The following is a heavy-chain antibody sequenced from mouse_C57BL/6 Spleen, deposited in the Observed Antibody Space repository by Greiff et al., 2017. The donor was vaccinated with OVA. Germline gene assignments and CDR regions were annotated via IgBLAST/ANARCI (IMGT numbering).Heavy chain of an antibody. J-gene: IGHJ1*03. V-gene: IGHV1-55*01. CDR3: ARERLYYYSNYGGYFDV. D-gene: IGHD2-5*01. CDR1: GYTFTSYW. Sequence: VQLQQPGAELVKPGASVKMSCKASGYTFTSYWITWVKQRPGQGLEWIGDLYPGSGSTNYNEKFKSKATLTVDTSSSTAYMQLSSLTSEDSAVYYCARERLYYYSNYGGYFDVWGTGTTVTVAS. CDR2: LYPGSGST.